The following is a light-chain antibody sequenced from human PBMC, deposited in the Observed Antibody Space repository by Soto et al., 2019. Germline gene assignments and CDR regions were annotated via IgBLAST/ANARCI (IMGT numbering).Light chain of an antibody. Sequence: SVLTQPASVSGSPGQSITISCTGTNSDIGGYNYVSWYQQHPGKAPKLMIYEVTKRPSGVSNRFSGSKSDNTASLTISGLQAEDEADYYCSAYTTRSAVFGTGTKVTV. J-gene: IGLJ1*01. V-gene: IGLV2-14*01. CDR1: NSDIGGYNY. CDR2: EVT. CDR3: SAYTTRSAV.